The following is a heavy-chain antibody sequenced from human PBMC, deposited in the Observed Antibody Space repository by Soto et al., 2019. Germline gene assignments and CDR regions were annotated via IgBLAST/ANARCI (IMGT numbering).Heavy chain of an antibody. CDR3: ARVPSPFDYYYAMDV. D-gene: IGHD3-16*01. J-gene: IGHJ6*02. CDR1: GDSIGSGNKY. Sequence: SETLSLTCTVSGDSIGSGNKYWSWIRQPPGKGLEWIGYIFSSGTTYYNPSLKSRLTMSLDASQNQFSLKLNSLTDADTAVYFCARVPSPFDYYYAMDVWGQGTTVTVSS. V-gene: IGHV4-30-4*01. CDR2: IFSSGTT.